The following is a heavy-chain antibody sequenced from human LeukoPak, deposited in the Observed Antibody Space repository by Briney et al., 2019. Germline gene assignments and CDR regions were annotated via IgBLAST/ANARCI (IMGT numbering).Heavy chain of an antibody. J-gene: IGHJ4*02. V-gene: IGHV3-7*01. Sequence: PGGSLRLSCAASGFTFSSYWMSWVRQAPGQGLEWVANIKQDGSEKYYVDSVKGRFTISRDNAKNSLYLQMNSLRAEDTAVYYCARDFYDFWSGEFDYWGQGTLVTVSS. CDR3: ARDFYDFWSGEFDY. CDR1: GFTFSSYW. CDR2: IKQDGSEK. D-gene: IGHD3-3*01.